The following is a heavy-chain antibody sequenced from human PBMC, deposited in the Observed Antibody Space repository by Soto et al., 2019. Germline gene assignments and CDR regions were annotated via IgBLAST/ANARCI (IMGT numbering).Heavy chain of an antibody. CDR1: GFTFSSYA. V-gene: IGHV3-23*01. CDR3: AKVNRPPGSYVLY. Sequence: GSLLLSCSASGFTFSSYAMSWVRQAPGKGLEWVSAISGSGGSTYYADPVKGRFTISRDNSKNTLYLQMNSLRAEDKAVYYCAKVNRPPGSYVLYWGQGTLVTVYS. CDR2: ISGSGGST. D-gene: IGHD1-26*01. J-gene: IGHJ4*02.